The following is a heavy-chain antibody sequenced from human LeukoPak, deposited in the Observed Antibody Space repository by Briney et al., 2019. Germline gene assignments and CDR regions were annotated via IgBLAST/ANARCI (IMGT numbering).Heavy chain of an antibody. V-gene: IGHV1-69*05. CDR3: LYSSGWYRGAFDI. CDR1: GGTFSSYA. J-gene: IGHJ3*02. CDR2: IIPIFGTA. Sequence: SVKVSCKASGGTFSSYAISWVRQAPGQGLEWMGRIIPIFGTANYAQKFQGRVTITTDESTSTAYMELSSPRSEDTAVYYCLYSSGWYRGAFDIWGQGTMVTVSS. D-gene: IGHD6-19*01.